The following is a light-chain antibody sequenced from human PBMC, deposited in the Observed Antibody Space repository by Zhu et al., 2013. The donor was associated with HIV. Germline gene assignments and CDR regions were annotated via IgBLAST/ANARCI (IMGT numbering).Light chain of an antibody. J-gene: IGKJ1*01. V-gene: IGKV3-15*01. CDR1: QSVSSN. Sequence: EIVMTQSPATLSVSPGERATLSCRASQSVSSNLAWYQQKPGQAPRLLMYGASTRVTGIPARFSGSGSGTEFTLTISSLQSEDFAVYYCHQYNNWLATFGQGTKVEIK. CDR2: GAS. CDR3: HQYNNWLAT.